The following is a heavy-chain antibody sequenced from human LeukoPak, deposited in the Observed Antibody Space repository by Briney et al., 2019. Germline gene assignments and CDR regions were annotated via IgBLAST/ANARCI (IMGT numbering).Heavy chain of an antibody. V-gene: IGHV1-2*02. CDR2: INPNSGET. J-gene: IGHJ4*02. D-gene: IGHD1-1*01. CDR1: GYTLSGYY. Sequence: ASVKVSCKASGYTLSGYYIHWVRQAPGQGLEWLGWINPNSGETNYAQKFQGGVTLTRDTFISTFYMEVSRLRSDDTAVYFCARYNWNDVVSALDYWGQGTLVTVSS. CDR3: ARYNWNDVVSALDY.